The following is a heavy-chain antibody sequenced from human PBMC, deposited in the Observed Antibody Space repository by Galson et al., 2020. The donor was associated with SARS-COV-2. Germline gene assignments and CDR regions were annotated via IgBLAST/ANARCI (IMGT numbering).Heavy chain of an antibody. J-gene: IGHJ4*02. CDR3: ARDYYDSSGRPGEDY. Sequence: TGGSLRLSCAASGFTFSSYSMNWVRQAPGKGLEWVSSISSSSSYIYYADSVKGRFTISRDNAKNSLYLQMNSLRAEDTAVYYCARDYYDSSGRPGEDYWGQGTLVTVSS. D-gene: IGHD3-22*01. V-gene: IGHV3-21*01. CDR1: GFTFSSYS. CDR2: ISSSSSYI.